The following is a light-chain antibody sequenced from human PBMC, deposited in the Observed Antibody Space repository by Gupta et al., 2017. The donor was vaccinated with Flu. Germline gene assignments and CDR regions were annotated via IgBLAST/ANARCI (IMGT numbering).Light chain of an antibody. CDR3: CSYAGRDNDVL. J-gene: IGLJ2*01. CDR2: NVN. CDR1: GSDTGPYHY. Sequence: QSALTQPRPVSASPGPSVTIPCTVTGSDTGPYHYVPRYQHSPGPAPTLLIYNVNRRPSGVPDRFSGAKSGTTASLTIAGLQTEDESDYYCCSYAGRDNDVLFGGGTRLTV. V-gene: IGLV2-11*01.